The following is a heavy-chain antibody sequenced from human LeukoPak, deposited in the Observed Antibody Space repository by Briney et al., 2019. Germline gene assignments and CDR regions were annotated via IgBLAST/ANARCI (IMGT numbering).Heavy chain of an antibody. Sequence: PSETLSLTCTVSGGSISGYRWSWIRQPAGAGLEWIGRIYTSGTTDYNPSLRSRVTMSVQTSQNQFSLKVTSVTAADTAVYYCARTVVPAVEGAFDIWGQGTMVTVSS. J-gene: IGHJ3*02. CDR2: IYTSGTT. V-gene: IGHV4-4*07. CDR3: ARTVVPAVEGAFDI. CDR1: GGSISGYR. D-gene: IGHD2-21*01.